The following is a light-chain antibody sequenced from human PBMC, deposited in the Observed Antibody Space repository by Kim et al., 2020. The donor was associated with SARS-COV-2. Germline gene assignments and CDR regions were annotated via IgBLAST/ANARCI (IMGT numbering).Light chain of an antibody. CDR3: QQYNSFPWT. V-gene: IGKV1-5*01. Sequence: ASVGDRVTITCRASQSISSWLAWYQQKPGKAPKLLIYDASSLESGVPSRFSGSGSATEFTLTISSLQPDDFATYYCQQYNSFPWTFGQGTKVDIK. CDR2: DAS. J-gene: IGKJ1*01. CDR1: QSISSW.